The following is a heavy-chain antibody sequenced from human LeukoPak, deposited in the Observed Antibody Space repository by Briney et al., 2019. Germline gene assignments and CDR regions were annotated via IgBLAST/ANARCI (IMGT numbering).Heavy chain of an antibody. V-gene: IGHV4-59*12. CDR3: ARGRRGTYYYGSGYDY. CDR2: IYYSGST. D-gene: IGHD3-10*01. CDR1: GGSISSYY. Sequence: KPSETLSLTCTVSGGSISSYYWSWIRQPPGKGLEWIGYIYYSGSTNYNPSLKSRVTISVDTSKNQFSLKLSSVTAADTAVYYCARGRRGTYYYGSGYDYWGQGTLVTVSS. J-gene: IGHJ4*02.